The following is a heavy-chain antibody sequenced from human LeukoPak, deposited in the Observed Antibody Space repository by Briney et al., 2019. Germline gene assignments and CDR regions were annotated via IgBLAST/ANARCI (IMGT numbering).Heavy chain of an antibody. V-gene: IGHV3-7*01. D-gene: IGHD3-22*01. CDR2: IKQDGSEK. CDR3: ARDTYDSSGYYAHLDY. Sequence: PGGSLRLSCAASGFTFSDYWMSWVRQAPGKGLEWVANIKQDGSEKYYVDSVEGRFTISRDNAKNSLYLQMSSLRAEDTAVYYCARDTYDSSGYYAHLDYWGQGTLVTVSS. J-gene: IGHJ4*02. CDR1: GFTFSDYW.